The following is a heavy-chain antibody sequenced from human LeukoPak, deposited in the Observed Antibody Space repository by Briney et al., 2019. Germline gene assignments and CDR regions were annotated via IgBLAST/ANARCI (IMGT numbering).Heavy chain of an antibody. D-gene: IGHD3-16*01. CDR1: GYTFTDWF. V-gene: IGHV1-2*02. CDR2: INPNSGGT. CDR3: GRALGGSSPFAY. Sequence: ASVKVSCKASGYTFTDWFIHWVRQAPGQGLEWMGWINPNSGGTYYAQRFQGRVTMTRDTSIGTAYLELSSLRFDDTAVYYCGRALGGSSPFAYGGQGPLVTVSS. J-gene: IGHJ4*02.